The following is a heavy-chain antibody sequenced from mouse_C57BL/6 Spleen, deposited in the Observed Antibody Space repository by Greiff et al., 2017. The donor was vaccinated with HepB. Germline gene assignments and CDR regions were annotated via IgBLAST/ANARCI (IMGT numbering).Heavy chain of an antibody. D-gene: IGHD6-5*01. CDR2: IYPGDGDT. Sequence: VQGVESGAELVKPGASVKISCKASGYAFSSYWMNWVKQRPGKGLEWIGQIYPGDGDTNYNGKFKGKATLTADKSSSTAYMQLSSLTSEDSAVYFCARSGLRGNAMDYWGQGTSVTVSS. V-gene: IGHV1-80*01. CDR3: ARSGLRGNAMDY. CDR1: GYAFSSYW. J-gene: IGHJ4*01.